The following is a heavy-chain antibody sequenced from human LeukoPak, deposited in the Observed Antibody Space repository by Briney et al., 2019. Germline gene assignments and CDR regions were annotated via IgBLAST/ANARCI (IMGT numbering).Heavy chain of an antibody. J-gene: IGHJ6*02. CDR2: IYYSGST. V-gene: IGHV4-59*01. Sequence: SETLSLTCTVSGGSISSYYWSWIRQPPGKGLEWIGYIYYSGSTNYNPSLKSRVTISVDTSKNQFSLKLSSVTAADTAVYYCARGALAYYDFWSGYYKAYSWMDVWGQGTTVTVSS. CDR1: GGSISSYY. D-gene: IGHD3-3*01. CDR3: ARGALAYYDFWSGYYKAYSWMDV.